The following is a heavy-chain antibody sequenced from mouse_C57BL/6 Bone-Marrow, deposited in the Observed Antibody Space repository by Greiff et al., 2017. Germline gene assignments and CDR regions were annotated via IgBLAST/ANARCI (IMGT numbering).Heavy chain of an antibody. CDR2: IHPNCGST. Sequence: VQLQQPGAELVKPGASVKLSCKASGYTFTSYWMHWVKQRPGQGLEWIGMIHPNCGSTNYNEKFKSKATLTLDKYSSTAYMQLSSLTSEDSAVYCCASEDWSCAMDYWGQGASVTVSS. D-gene: IGHD4-1*01. J-gene: IGHJ4*01. CDR1: GYTFTSYW. CDR3: ASEDWSCAMDY. V-gene: IGHV1-64*01.